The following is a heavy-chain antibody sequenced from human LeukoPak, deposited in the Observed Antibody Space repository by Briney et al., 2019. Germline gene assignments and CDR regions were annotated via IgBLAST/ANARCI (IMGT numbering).Heavy chain of an antibody. J-gene: IGHJ4*02. Sequence: ASVKVSCKASGYTFTSYGISWVRQAPGQGLEWMGWISAYNGNTNYAQKLQGRVTMTTDTSTSTAYMELRSLRSDDTAVYYCARVVANYGDYYPDYWGQGTLVTVSS. CDR3: ARVVANYGDYYPDY. CDR2: ISAYNGNT. D-gene: IGHD4-17*01. V-gene: IGHV1-18*01. CDR1: GYTFTSYG.